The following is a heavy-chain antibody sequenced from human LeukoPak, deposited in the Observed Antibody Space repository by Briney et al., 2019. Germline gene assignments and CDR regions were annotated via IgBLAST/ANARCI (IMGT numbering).Heavy chain of an antibody. V-gene: IGHV3-30-3*01. CDR2: ISHDGSNK. CDR3: ARVYSGSMGY. J-gene: IGHJ4*02. Sequence: GGPLRLSCAASGFTFSSYAMHWVRQAPGKGLEWVAVISHDGSNKYYADSVKGRFTISRDNSKNTLYLQMNSLRAEDTAVYYCARVYSGSMGYWGQGTLVTVSS. D-gene: IGHD1-26*01. CDR1: GFTFSSYA.